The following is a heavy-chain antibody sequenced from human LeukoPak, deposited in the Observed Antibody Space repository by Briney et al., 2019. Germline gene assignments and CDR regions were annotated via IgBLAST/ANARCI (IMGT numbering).Heavy chain of an antibody. V-gene: IGHV4-4*07. Sequence: PSETLSLTCTVSGGSISSYYWSWIRQPAGKGLEWIGRIYTSGSTNYNPSLKSRVTISVDTSRNQFSLKLSSVTAADTAVYYCARVGPWNSSSWYNWYFDLWGRGTLVTVSS. D-gene: IGHD6-13*01. CDR2: IYTSGST. CDR1: GGSISSYY. CDR3: ARVGPWNSSSWYNWYFDL. J-gene: IGHJ2*01.